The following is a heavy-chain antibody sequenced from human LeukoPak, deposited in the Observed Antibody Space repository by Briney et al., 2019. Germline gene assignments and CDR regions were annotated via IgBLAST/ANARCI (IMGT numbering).Heavy chain of an antibody. CDR2: ISPSGGST. Sequence: ASVKVSCKASGYTFTGYYMHWVRQAPGQGPEWMGVISPSGGSTTYAQKFQGRVTLTRDMSTSTDYLEQSSLRSEDTAVYYCARDNSVRDAAWWFNPCGQGTLVTVSS. CDR3: ARDNSVRDAAWWFNP. V-gene: IGHV1-46*01. D-gene: IGHD5-24*01. J-gene: IGHJ5*02. CDR1: GYTFTGYY.